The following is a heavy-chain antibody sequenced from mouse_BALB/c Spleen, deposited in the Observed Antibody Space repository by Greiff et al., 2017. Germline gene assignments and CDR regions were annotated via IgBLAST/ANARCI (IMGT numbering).Heavy chain of an antibody. D-gene: IGHD1-1*01. CDR3: AKTTVVARDYFDY. J-gene: IGHJ2*01. CDR1: GYTFTSYW. CDR2: IYPGSGST. Sequence: QVQLQQPGAELVKPGTSVKLSCKASGYTFTSYWINWVKLRPGQGLEWIGDIYPGSGSTNYNEKFKSKATLTVDTSSSTAYMQLSSLASEDSALYYCAKTTVVARDYFDYWGQGTTLTVSS. V-gene: IGHV1-55*01.